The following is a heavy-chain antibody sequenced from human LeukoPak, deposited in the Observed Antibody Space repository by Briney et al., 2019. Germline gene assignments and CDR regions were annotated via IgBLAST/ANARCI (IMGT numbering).Heavy chain of an antibody. Sequence: GESLKTSCKGSGYSFTTFWIAWVRRIPGKGLGWMGIIYPGDSDTAYSPSFQGQDTLSTDKSITTACLQWSSLKASDTAIYYCARQWSASQLAAMDYWGQGTLVTVSS. J-gene: IGHJ4*02. CDR1: GYSFTTFW. CDR2: IYPGDSDT. D-gene: IGHD6-6*01. CDR3: ARQWSASQLAAMDY. V-gene: IGHV5-51*01.